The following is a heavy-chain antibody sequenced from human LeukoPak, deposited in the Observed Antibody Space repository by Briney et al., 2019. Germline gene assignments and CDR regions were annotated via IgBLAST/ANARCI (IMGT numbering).Heavy chain of an antibody. V-gene: IGHV3-48*01. Sequence: PGGSLRLSCAASGFTFSSYSMNWVRQAPGKGLEWVSYISSSSSTIYYADPVKGRFTISRDNAKNSLYLQMNSLRAEDTAVYYCAGGSYYYYYMDVWGKGTTVTVSS. CDR1: GFTFSSYS. CDR2: ISSSSSTI. J-gene: IGHJ6*03. CDR3: AGGSYYYYYMDV. D-gene: IGHD3-16*01.